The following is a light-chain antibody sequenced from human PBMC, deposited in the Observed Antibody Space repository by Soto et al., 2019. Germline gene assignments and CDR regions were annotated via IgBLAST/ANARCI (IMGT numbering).Light chain of an antibody. CDR1: SSDVGGYNY. J-gene: IGLJ2*01. CDR3: RSYTSSSTVV. Sequence: QSALTQPASVSGSPGQSITISCTGTSSDVGGYNYVSWYQQHPGKAPKLLIYEVSERPSGVSNRVSGSKSGNTASLTISGLQAEDEADYYCRSYTSSSTVVFGGGTKLTVL. CDR2: EVS. V-gene: IGLV2-14*01.